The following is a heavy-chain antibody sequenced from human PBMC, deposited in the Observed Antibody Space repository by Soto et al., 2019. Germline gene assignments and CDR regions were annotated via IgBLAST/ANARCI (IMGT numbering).Heavy chain of an antibody. J-gene: IGHJ6*02. CDR3: ARAPYYYYYSMDV. CDR2: INHSGST. CDR1: GGSFSGYY. Sequence: PSETLSLTCAVYGGSFSGYYWSWIRQPPGKGLEWIGEINHSGSTNYNPSLKSRVTISVDTSKNQFSLKLSSVTAADTAVYYCARAPYYYYYSMDVWGQGTTVTVSS. V-gene: IGHV4-34*01.